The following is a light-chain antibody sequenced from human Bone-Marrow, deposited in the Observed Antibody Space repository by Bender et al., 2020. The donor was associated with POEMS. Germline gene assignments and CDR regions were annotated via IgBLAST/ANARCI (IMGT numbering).Light chain of an antibody. Sequence: QSALTQPASVSGSPGQSITIPCIGSSRDIGSYTLVSWYQQHPGKAPKLMIFEVHKRPSGVSDRFSGSKSGQTASLTISGLQPDGEADYYCCTYAGAGTRGFGGGPKVTVL. J-gene: IGLJ2*01. CDR2: EVH. V-gene: IGLV2-23*02. CDR1: SRDIGSYTL. CDR3: CTYAGAGTRG.